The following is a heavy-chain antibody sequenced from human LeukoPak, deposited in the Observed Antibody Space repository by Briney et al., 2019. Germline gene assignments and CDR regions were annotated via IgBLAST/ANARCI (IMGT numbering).Heavy chain of an antibody. J-gene: IGHJ3*02. V-gene: IGHV3-7*01. CDR2: IKQDGSEK. CDR3: ARVTYYDSSGYSGGSFDI. Sequence: GGSLRLSCAASGFTFSSYWMSWVRQAPGKGLEWVANIKQDGSEKYYVDSVKGRFTISRDNAKNSLYLQMNSLRAEDTAVYYCARVTYYDSSGYSGGSFDIWGQGTMVTVSS. CDR1: GFTFSSYW. D-gene: IGHD3-22*01.